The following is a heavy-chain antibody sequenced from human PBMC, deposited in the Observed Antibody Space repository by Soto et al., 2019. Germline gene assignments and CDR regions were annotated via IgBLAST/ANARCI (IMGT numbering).Heavy chain of an antibody. CDR1: GFTFSSYG. D-gene: IGHD2-15*01. Sequence: QVQLVESGGGVVQPGRSLRLSCAASGFTFSSYGMHWVRQAPGKGLEWVAVIWYDGSNKYYADSVKGRFTISRDNSKNTLYVQMTSLRAEDTAVYYCASEYCSGGSCYYYGMDVWGQGTTVTVSS. J-gene: IGHJ6*02. V-gene: IGHV3-33*01. CDR3: ASEYCSGGSCYYYGMDV. CDR2: IWYDGSNK.